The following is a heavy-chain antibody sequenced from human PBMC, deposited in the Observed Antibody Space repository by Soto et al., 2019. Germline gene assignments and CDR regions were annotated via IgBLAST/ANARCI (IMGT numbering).Heavy chain of an antibody. Sequence: HVQLVESGGGLVKPGESLRLSCAASGFTFSDYYMSWIRQAPGKGLEWVSYISSSSSYTNYADSVKGRFTISRDNAKNSLYLQMNSLRSEDTAVYYCARDSVYYGDYELNYFDYWGQGTLVTVSS. CDR1: GFTFSDYY. J-gene: IGHJ4*02. CDR3: ARDSVYYGDYELNYFDY. CDR2: ISSSSSYT. D-gene: IGHD4-17*01. V-gene: IGHV3-11*05.